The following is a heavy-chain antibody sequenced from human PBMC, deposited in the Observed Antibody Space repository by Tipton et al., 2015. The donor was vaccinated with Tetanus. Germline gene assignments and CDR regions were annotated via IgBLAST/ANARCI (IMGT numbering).Heavy chain of an antibody. CDR1: GFIFSSYG. Sequence: SLRLSCAASGFIFSSYGIHWVRQAPGKGLEWVAVSWYDGTDKYYADSVKGRFTISRDNSKNTLYLQMNSLRAEDTAVSYCTREADCSGGSCFSGDFANWGQGTQFTVSS. V-gene: IGHV3-33*01. D-gene: IGHD2-15*01. CDR2: SWYDGTDK. CDR3: TREADCSGGSCFSGDFAN. J-gene: IGHJ4*02.